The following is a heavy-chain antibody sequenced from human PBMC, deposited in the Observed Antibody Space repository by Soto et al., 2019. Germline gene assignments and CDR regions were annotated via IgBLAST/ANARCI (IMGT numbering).Heavy chain of an antibody. CDR1: GGSISSSFY. J-gene: IGHJ4*02. CDR2: IYSGGRN. D-gene: IGHD6-13*01. CDR3: ARGSSRWDY. Sequence: PSETLSLTCTVSGGSISSSFYWSWIRQPAGKGLEWIGRIYSGGRNNYNPSLKSRVTMSVDTSKNQFSLRLSSVTAADTAMYYCARGSSRWDYWGQGTLVTVSS. V-gene: IGHV4-4*07.